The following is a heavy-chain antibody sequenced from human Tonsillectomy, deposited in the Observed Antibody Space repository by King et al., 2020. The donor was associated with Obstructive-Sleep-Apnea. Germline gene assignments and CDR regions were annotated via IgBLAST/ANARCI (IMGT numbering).Heavy chain of an antibody. D-gene: IGHD4-23*01. CDR3: ARDRTTVVPFDL. J-gene: IGHJ4*02. CDR1: GFTFSNYA. Sequence: VHLVESGGGVVQPGRSLRLSCAASGFTFSNYAMHWVRQAPGKGLEWVAIILHDGSNTYYADAVKGRFTISRDNSNNMLYLQMNSLRAEDTGVYYCARDRTTVVPFDLWGQGSLVTVSS. CDR2: ILHDGSNT. V-gene: IGHV3-30*04.